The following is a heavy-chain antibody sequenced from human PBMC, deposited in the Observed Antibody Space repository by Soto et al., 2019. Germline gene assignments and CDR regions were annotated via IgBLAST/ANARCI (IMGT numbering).Heavy chain of an antibody. V-gene: IGHV3-30*18. CDR3: AKGGSSSARYFDY. CDR1: GFTLSGYG. J-gene: IGHJ4*02. Sequence: QVQVVESGGGVVQPGRSLRLSCAASGFTLSGYGMHWVRQAPGKGLEWVAVISYDGRNQYYAVSVKGRFTVSRDNYKSTLYLQMDSLGVEDSAVYYCAKGGSSSARYFDYWGQGTLVTVSS. D-gene: IGHD6-6*01. CDR2: ISYDGRNQ.